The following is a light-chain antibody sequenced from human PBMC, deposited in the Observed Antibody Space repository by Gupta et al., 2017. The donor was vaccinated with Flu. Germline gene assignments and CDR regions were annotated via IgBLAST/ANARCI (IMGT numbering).Light chain of an antibody. Sequence: AIQMTQSPSSLSASVGDRVTITCRASQGIRNDLDWYQQKPGKAPKLLIYAASSLQSGVPSRFSGGGSGRDFTLTISNLQPEDFATYYCRQDFNYPRTFGQGTNMEIK. CDR1: QGIRND. J-gene: IGKJ2*01. V-gene: IGKV1-6*01. CDR3: RQDFNYPRT. CDR2: AAS.